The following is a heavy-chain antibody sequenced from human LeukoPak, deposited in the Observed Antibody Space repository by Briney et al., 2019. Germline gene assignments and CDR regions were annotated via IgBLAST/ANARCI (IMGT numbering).Heavy chain of an antibody. Sequence: GESLQIPCQGSGYTYNSYWIGWVRQMPGKGLEWIGIIYPIESKTKYSQSFEGQVTISADKSINTAYLQWTSLKASDTAMYFCATRDGYNLLSWGQGTLVTVSS. D-gene: IGHD5-24*01. J-gene: IGHJ4*02. CDR3: ATRDGYNLLS. CDR1: GYTYNSYW. CDR2: IYPIESKT. V-gene: IGHV5-51*01.